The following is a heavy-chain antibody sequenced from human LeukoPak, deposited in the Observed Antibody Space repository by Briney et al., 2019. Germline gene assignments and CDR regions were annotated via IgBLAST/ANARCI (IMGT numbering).Heavy chain of an antibody. D-gene: IGHD3-3*01. CDR1: GYTFTNYD. CDR3: ARGAWSECTY. CDR2: MNPNNGNK. Sequence: GASVKVSCKASGYTFTNYDINWVRQAPGQGLEWMGWMNPNNGNKGNAQKFQGRFTMTTNNPISTAYMGLRSLRSDDTAVYYCARGAWSECTYWGQGTLVTVSS. J-gene: IGHJ4*02. V-gene: IGHV1-8*02.